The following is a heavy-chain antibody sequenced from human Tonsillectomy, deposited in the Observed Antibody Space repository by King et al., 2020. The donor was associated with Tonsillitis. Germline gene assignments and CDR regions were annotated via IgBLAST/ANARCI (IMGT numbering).Heavy chain of an antibody. CDR3: TRGWGYCSSTSCHYFDY. CDR2: IRSKAYGGTT. V-gene: IGHV3-49*04. Sequence: VQLVESGGGLVQPGRSLRLSCTTSGFTFGDYAMSWVRQAPGKGLEWVGFIRSKAYGGTTEYAASVKDRFTISRDDSKSIAYLQMNSLKTEDTAVYYCTRGWGYCSSTSCHYFDYWGQGTLVTVSS. CDR1: GFTFGDYA. D-gene: IGHD2-2*01. J-gene: IGHJ4*02.